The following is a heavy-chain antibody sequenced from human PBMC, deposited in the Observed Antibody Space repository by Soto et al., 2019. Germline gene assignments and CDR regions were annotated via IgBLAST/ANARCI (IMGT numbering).Heavy chain of an antibody. Sequence: QITWKESGPTLVRPTQTLTLTCTFSGFSLSTTGVGVGWIRQPPGKALEWLALIYWDDDKRYTPSLKSRLTITKDTSKNAVILTMTNMDPVVTATYYGAQRLRDYGLGRERANYFHPWGQGTLFTVSS. CDR2: IYWDDDK. CDR1: GFSLSTTGVG. CDR3: AQRLRDYGLGRERANYFHP. D-gene: IGHD3-10*01. V-gene: IGHV2-5*02. J-gene: IGHJ5*02.